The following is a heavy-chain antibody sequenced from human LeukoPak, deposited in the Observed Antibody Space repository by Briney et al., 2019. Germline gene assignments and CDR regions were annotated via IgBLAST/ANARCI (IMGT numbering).Heavy chain of an antibody. CDR2: VGPSGDT. J-gene: IGHJ4*02. CDR3: ARGRGYSGYLDF. V-gene: IGHV3-13*01. Sequence: GGSLRLSCAASGFTFSSYDMHWVRQATGKGLEWVSAVGPSGDTHYPGSVKGRFTISRENAKNSLYLQMDSLRAGDTAVYYCARGRGYSGYLDFWGQGTLVTVSS. D-gene: IGHD5-12*01. CDR1: GFTFSSYD.